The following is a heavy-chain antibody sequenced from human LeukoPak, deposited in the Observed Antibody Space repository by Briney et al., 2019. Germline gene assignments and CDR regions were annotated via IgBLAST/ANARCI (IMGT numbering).Heavy chain of an antibody. V-gene: IGHV1-69*04. D-gene: IGHD6-13*01. CDR2: IIPILGIA. CDR1: GGTFSSYA. CDR3: VRDLATDSSRGGY. Sequence: GASVKVSCKASGGTFSSYAISWVRQAPGQGLEWMGRIIPILGIANYAQKFQGRVTITADKSTSTAYMELSSLRSEDTAVYYCVRDLATDSSRGGYWGQGTLVTVSS. J-gene: IGHJ4*02.